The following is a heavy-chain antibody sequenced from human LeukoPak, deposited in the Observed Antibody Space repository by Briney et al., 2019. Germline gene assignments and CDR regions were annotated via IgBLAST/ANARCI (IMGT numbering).Heavy chain of an antibody. D-gene: IGHD4-17*01. Sequence: GGSLRLSRAASGFTFSSYSMNWVRQAPGKGLEWVSYISSSGSTIYYADSVKGRFTISRDNAKNSLYLQMNSLRAEDTAVYYCARDTVYGDYDYWGQGTLVTVSS. V-gene: IGHV3-48*04. CDR2: ISSSGSTI. J-gene: IGHJ4*02. CDR3: ARDTVYGDYDY. CDR1: GFTFSSYS.